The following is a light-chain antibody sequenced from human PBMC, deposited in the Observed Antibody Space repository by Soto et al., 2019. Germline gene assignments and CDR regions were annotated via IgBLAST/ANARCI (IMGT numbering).Light chain of an antibody. V-gene: IGKV3-20*01. J-gene: IGKJ4*01. CDR1: QSVSSNF. CDR3: QQYASSPKLT. CDR2: AAS. Sequence: EIVLTQSPGTLSFSPGERATLSCRASQSVSSNFLAWYQQKPGQAPRLLIYAASSRATGIPDRFSGSGSGTDFTLTISRLEPEDFAVYYCQQYASSPKLTFGGGTKVDI.